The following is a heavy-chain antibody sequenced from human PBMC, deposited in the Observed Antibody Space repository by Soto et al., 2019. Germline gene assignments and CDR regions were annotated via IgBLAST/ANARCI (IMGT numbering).Heavy chain of an antibody. CDR2: ISYDGSNK. Sequence: PGGSLRLSCAASGFTFSSYGMHWVRQAPGKGLEWVAVISYDGSNKYYADSVKGRFTISRDNSKNTLYLQMNSLRAEDTAVYYCAKDRSHAAYYYYYGMDVWGQGTTVTVSS. CDR3: AKDRSHAAYYYYYGMDV. CDR1: GFTFSSYG. V-gene: IGHV3-30*18. J-gene: IGHJ6*02.